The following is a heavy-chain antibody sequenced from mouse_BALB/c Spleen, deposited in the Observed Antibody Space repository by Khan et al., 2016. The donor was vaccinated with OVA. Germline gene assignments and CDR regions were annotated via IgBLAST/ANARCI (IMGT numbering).Heavy chain of an antibody. V-gene: IGHV1-85*01. J-gene: IGHJ2*01. CDR1: GYTFTSFD. D-gene: IGHD2-10*01. CDR2: IFPGDDST. Sequence: QVQLQQSGAELVKPGASVKLSCKASGYTFTSFDINWVRRRPEQGLEWIGWIFPGDDSTNYNEKFKGKATLTTDKSSSTAYMQLNRLTSEDSSVYFCARRRGTYDYWGQGTTLTVSS. CDR3: ARRRGTYDY.